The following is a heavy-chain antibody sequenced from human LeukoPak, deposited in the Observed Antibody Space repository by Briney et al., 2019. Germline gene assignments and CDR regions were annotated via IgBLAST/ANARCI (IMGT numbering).Heavy chain of an antibody. CDR1: GGSISSYY. V-gene: IGHV4-4*07. CDR3: ARSGYDYVWGSYRYSSYYYYYMDV. Sequence: SETLSLTCTVSGGSISSYYWSWLRQPAGKGLEWIGRIYTSGSTNYNPSLKRRVTMSVDRSKNQFSLKLSSVTAADTAVYYCARSGYDYVWGSYRYSSYYYYYMDVWGKGTTVTVSS. CDR2: IYTSGST. D-gene: IGHD3-16*02. J-gene: IGHJ6*03.